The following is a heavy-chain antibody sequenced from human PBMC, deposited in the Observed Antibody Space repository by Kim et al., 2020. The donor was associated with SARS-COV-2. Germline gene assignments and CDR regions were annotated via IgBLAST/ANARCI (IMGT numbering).Heavy chain of an antibody. CDR3: ARPTNYFDSSGYYVPTGFDD. J-gene: IGHJ4*02. CDR1: GYSFTSYW. D-gene: IGHD3-22*01. Sequence: GESLKISCKGSGYSFTSYWIGWVRQMPGKGLEWMGIIYPGYSDTRYSPSFQGQVTISADKSISTAYLQWSSLKASDTAMYYCARPTNYFDSSGYYVPTGFDDWGQGTLVTVSS. CDR2: IYPGYSDT. V-gene: IGHV5-51*01.